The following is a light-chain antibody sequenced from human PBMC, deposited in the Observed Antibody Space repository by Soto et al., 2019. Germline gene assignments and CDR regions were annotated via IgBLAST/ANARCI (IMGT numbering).Light chain of an antibody. Sequence: EVVLTQSPATLSLSPEERANLSCRTSQSVSRTLAWYQQKSGQAPRLLIYDASNRATGIPTRFSGSGSGTDFTLTISSLEPEDFAVYYCQQRYNWPQTFGQGTKVEIK. CDR1: QSVSRT. CDR3: QQRYNWPQT. CDR2: DAS. J-gene: IGKJ1*01. V-gene: IGKV3-11*01.